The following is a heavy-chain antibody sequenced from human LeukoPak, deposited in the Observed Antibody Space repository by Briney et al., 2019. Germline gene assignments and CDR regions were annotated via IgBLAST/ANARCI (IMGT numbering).Heavy chain of an antibody. CDR3: ARGRFPVDTASAR. CDR2: INPSGGST. D-gene: IGHD5-18*01. V-gene: IGHV1-46*01. Sequence: ASVKVSCKASGYTFTGYYMHWVRQAPRQGLEWMGIINPSGGSTSYAQKFQGRVTMTRDMSTSTVYMELSSLRSEDTAVYYCARGRFPVDTASARWGQGTLVTVSS. CDR1: GYTFTGYY. J-gene: IGHJ4*02.